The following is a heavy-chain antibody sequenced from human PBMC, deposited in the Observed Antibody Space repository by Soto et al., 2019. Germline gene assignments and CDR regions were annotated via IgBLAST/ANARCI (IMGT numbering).Heavy chain of an antibody. D-gene: IGHD2-15*01. CDR3: AKYGPPPYSLYGLAV. CDR2: ISGYNGDT. V-gene: IGHV1-18*01. CDR1: GYTFTRYG. J-gene: IGHJ6*02. Sequence: QGHLVQSGGEVKKPGASVKVSCKASGYTFTRYGISWVRQAPGQGLEWMGWISGYNGDTNYAHNVPGRVSMTIDPSTITASMELRRLTSASPAVYYCAKYGPPPYSLYGLAVWGQGTTVTVSS.